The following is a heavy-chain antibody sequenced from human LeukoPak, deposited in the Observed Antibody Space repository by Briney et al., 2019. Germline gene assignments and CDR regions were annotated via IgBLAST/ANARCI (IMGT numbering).Heavy chain of an antibody. Sequence: SETLSLTCTVSGGSISNYYWSWLRQPPGKGLEWIGYIHSIGSTSYNPSLKSRVTITLATSHMQFSLRLSSVTAADTAVYCCARSEVAYYGPKNSLWPDAFDSWAKGQWSPSLQ. V-gene: IGHV4-4*09. CDR2: IHSIGST. D-gene: IGHD3-10*01. J-gene: IGHJ3*01. CDR3: ARSEVAYYGPKNSLWPDAFDS. CDR1: GGSISNYY.